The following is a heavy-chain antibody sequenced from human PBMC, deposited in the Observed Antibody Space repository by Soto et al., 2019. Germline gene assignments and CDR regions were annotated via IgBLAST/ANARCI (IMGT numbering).Heavy chain of an antibody. CDR3: ARGGDSSSLRAFYSYGFDV. J-gene: IGHJ6*02. Sequence: QVQLVQSGAEVKKPGSSVKVSCKASGGTFNTYSFGWLRQAPGQGLQWMVSIIPFIGAPNYAQNFQDRVTITADESTTTAYMELSGLKSEDTAVYFCARGGDSSSLRAFYSYGFDVWGQGTSVTVSS. CDR1: GGTFNTYS. D-gene: IGHD6-6*01. V-gene: IGHV1-69*18. CDR2: IIPFIGAP.